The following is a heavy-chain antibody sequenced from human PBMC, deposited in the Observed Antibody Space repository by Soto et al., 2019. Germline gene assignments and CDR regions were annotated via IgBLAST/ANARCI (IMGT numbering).Heavy chain of an antibody. D-gene: IGHD1-26*01. Sequence: ASVKVSCKASGYTLTSYSMHWVRPAPGQRLEWMGWINAGNGNTKYSQKFQGRVTITRDTSASTAYMELSSLRSEDTAVYYCARGQEGVGAHEWGQGTMVTVSS. V-gene: IGHV1-3*01. CDR2: INAGNGNT. CDR3: ARGQEGVGAHE. J-gene: IGHJ3*01. CDR1: GYTLTSYS.